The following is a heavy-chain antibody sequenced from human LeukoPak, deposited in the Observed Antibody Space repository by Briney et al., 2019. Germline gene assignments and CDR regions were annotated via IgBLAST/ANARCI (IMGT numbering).Heavy chain of an antibody. V-gene: IGHV3-30*04. CDR2: IPYDGSNK. J-gene: IGHJ4*02. D-gene: IGHD3-10*01. CDR3: AREREDSLWFGELYFDY. Sequence: GGSLRLSCAASGFTFSSYAMHWVRQAPGKGLEWVAVIPYDGSNKYYADSVKGRFTISRDNSKNTLYLQMNSLRAEDTAVYYCAREREDSLWFGELYFDYWGQGTLVTVSS. CDR1: GFTFSSYA.